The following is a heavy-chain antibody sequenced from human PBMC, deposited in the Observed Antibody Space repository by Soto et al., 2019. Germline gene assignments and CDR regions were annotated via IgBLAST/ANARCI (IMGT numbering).Heavy chain of an antibody. CDR3: ARHTHEIYISDL. J-gene: IGHJ4*02. D-gene: IGHD2-15*01. Sequence: PSETLSLTCTVSGGSISSSSYYWGWIRQPPGKGLEWIGSIYYSGSTYYNPSLKSRVTISVDTSKNQFSLKLSSVTAADTAVYYCARHTHEIYISDLWGQRTLVTGSS. V-gene: IGHV4-39*01. CDR2: IYYSGST. CDR1: GGSISSSSYY.